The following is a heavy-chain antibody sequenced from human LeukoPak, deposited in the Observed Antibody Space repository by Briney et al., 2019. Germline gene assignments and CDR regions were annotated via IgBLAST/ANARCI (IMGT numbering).Heavy chain of an antibody. J-gene: IGHJ5*02. D-gene: IGHD2-2*01. CDR1: GYTFTAYY. V-gene: IGHV1-2*02. CDR2: INPNSGGT. CDR3: ARFPRLGYCSSTSCYARFDP. Sequence: ASLKVSCKASGYTFTAYYMHWVRQAPGQGLEWMGWINPNSGGTNYAQKFQGRVTMTKDTSISTAYMELSRLRSDDTAVYYCARFPRLGYCSSTSCYARFDPWGQGTLVTVSS.